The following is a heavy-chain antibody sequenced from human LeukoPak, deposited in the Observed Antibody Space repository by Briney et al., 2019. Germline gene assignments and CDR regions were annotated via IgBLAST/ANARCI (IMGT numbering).Heavy chain of an antibody. CDR2: IIPIFGTA. CDR3: ARVAGNSYGYEGAFDY. CDR1: GGTFSSYA. D-gene: IGHD5-18*01. Sequence: ASVKVSCKASGGTFSSYAISWVRQAPGRGLEWMGGIIPIFGTANYAQKFQGRVTITADESTSTAYMELSSLRSEDTAVYYCARVAGNSYGYEGAFDYWGQGTLVTVSS. J-gene: IGHJ4*02. V-gene: IGHV1-69*13.